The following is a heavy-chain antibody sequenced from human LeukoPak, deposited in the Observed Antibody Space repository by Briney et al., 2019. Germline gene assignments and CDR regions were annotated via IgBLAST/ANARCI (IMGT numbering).Heavy chain of an antibody. CDR2: MNPNSGNT. D-gene: IGHD5-24*01. Sequence: GASVKVSCTPSGYTFKNYDINWVRQPTGQGLEWMGWMNPNSGNTGFAQKFQDRVSMTRDTSINTAYMELTSLRSGDTAVYYCARATPGGLHGYSFDYWGQGTVVTVYS. CDR3: ARATPGGLHGYSFDY. V-gene: IGHV1-8*02. J-gene: IGHJ4*02. CDR1: GYTFKNYD.